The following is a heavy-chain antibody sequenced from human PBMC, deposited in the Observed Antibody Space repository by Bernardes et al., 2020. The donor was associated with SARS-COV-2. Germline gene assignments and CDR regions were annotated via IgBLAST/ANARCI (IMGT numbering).Heavy chain of an antibody. J-gene: IGHJ4*02. CDR2: IDQDESEK. CDR3: ARGRGTSIAVPDHFDY. V-gene: IGHV3-7*03. CDR1: GFTLSPSW. Sequence: GSLTLSCAASGFTLSPSWMNWVRRAPGKGLEWVANIDQDESEKYYVDSVKGRFTISRDNAKNSLFLQMYSLRAEDTAVYYCARGRGTSIAVPDHFDYWGQGTLVTVSS. D-gene: IGHD6-19*01.